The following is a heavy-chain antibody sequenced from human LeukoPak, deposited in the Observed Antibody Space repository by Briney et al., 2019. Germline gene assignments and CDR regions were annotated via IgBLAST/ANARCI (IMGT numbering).Heavy chain of an antibody. J-gene: IGHJ3*02. CDR2: IWYDGNNK. V-gene: IGHV3-33*08. CDR1: GFTFSTYG. CDR3: ARERRASGNDAFDI. Sequence: GGSLRLSCAASGFTFSTYGMHWVRQAPGKGLEWVAIIWYDGNNKYYADSVKGRFTISRDNSENTLYLQMISLRAEDTAVYYCARERRASGNDAFDIWGQGTLVTVSS.